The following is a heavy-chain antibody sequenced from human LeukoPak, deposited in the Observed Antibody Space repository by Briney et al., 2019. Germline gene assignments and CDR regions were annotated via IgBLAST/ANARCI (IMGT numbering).Heavy chain of an antibody. CDR2: LSGSGGTT. D-gene: IGHD3-16*01. J-gene: IGHJ5*02. CDR1: GFTFSDYY. CDR3: AKDQSYGFDT. Sequence: GGSLRLSCAASGFTFSDYYMSWIRQAPGKGLEWVSSLSGSGGTTYYADSVKGRFTISRDNSKNTLFLHMKDLRVEDTAAYYCAKDQSYGFDTWGQGTLVTVSS. V-gene: IGHV3-23*01.